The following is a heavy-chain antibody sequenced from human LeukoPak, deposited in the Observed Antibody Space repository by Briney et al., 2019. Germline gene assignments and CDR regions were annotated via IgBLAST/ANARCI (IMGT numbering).Heavy chain of an antibody. CDR3: TTSLPHIVDVTSSDGGN. CDR1: GFTFSSYS. J-gene: IGHJ4*02. D-gene: IGHD2-21*02. V-gene: IGHV3-21*01. CDR2: ISSSSSYI. Sequence: GGSLRLSCAASGFTFSSYSMNWVRQAPGKGLEWVSSISSSSSYIYYADSVKGRFTISRDNAKNSLYLQMNSLRAEDTAVYYCTTSLPHIVDVTSSDGGNWGQGTLVTVSS.